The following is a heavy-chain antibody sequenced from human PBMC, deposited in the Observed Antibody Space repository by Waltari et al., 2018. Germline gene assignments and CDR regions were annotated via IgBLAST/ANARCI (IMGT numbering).Heavy chain of an antibody. D-gene: IGHD4-17*01. CDR2: ISSGSSYI. J-gene: IGHJ6*03. V-gene: IGHV3-21*01. CDR1: GFTFSSYS. Sequence: EVQLVESGGGLVKPGGSLRLSCAASGFTFSSYSMNWVRQAPGKGLEWVSSISSGSSYIYYADSVKGRFTISRDNAKNSLYLQMNSLRAEDTAVYYCARGTVTTYHYYYYYMDVWGKGTTVTVSS. CDR3: ARGTVTTYHYYYYYMDV.